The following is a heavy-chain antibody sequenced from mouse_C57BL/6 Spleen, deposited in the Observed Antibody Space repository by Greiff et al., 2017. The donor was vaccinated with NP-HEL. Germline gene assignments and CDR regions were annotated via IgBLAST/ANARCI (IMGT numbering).Heavy chain of an antibody. CDR2: IYPGDGDT. CDR3: AHYYYGSSYDYFDY. V-gene: IGHV1-82*01. CDR1: GYAFSSSW. D-gene: IGHD1-1*01. Sequence: VQLQQSGPELVKPGASVKISCKASGYAFSSSWMNWVKQRPGKGLEWIGRIYPGDGDTNYNGKFKGKATLTADKSSSTAYMQLSSLTSEDSAVYFCAHYYYGSSYDYFDYWGQGTTLTVSS. J-gene: IGHJ2*01.